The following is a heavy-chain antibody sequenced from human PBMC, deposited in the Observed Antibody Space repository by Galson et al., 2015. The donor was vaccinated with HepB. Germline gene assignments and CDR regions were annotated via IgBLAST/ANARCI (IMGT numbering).Heavy chain of an antibody. Sequence: SLRLSCAASVFTFRTYVMHWVRQAPGKGLEWVAFIRNDGSKKYYADSMKGRFTISRDNSKNTLYLQVNSVRPEDTAVYYCAKGPTVGCSGGNCYFDSWGQGALVTVSS. CDR3: AKGPTVGCSGGNCYFDS. CDR2: IRNDGSKK. CDR1: VFTFRTYV. D-gene: IGHD2-15*01. J-gene: IGHJ4*02. V-gene: IGHV3-30*02.